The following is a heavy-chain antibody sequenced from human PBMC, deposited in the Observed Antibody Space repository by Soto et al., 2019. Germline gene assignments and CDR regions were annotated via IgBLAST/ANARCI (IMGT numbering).Heavy chain of an antibody. J-gene: IGHJ4*02. CDR1: GFSLSTSGVV. V-gene: IGHV2-5*01. CDR2: IYWNDDK. D-gene: IGHD3-10*01. Sequence: QITLKESGPTLVKPTQPLTLTCTFSGFSLSTSGVVVGWIRQPPGKALEWLALIYWNDDKRYSPSLKSRLTIAKDPSKNQVVLTMTTMDPVDTATYYCGLGFGEFGVFDDWGQGTLVTVSS. CDR3: GLGFGEFGVFDD.